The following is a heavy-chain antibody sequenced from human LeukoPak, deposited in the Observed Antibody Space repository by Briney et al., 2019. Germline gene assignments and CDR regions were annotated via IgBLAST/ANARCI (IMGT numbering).Heavy chain of an antibody. V-gene: IGHV4-61*02. D-gene: IGHD2-21*01. CDR1: GGSISSGSYY. CDR2: IYTSGST. Sequence: SETLSLTCTVSGGSISSGSYYWSWIRQPAGKGLEWIGRIYTSGSTNYNPSLESRVTISVDTSKNQFSLKLSSVTAADTAVYYCARDYGGGFGYWGQGTLVTVSS. J-gene: IGHJ4*02. CDR3: ARDYGGGFGY.